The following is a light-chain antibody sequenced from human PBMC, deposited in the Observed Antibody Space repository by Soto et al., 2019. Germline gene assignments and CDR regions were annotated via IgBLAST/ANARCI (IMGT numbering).Light chain of an antibody. CDR3: STYAGRSNV. Sequence: QSALAQPPSASGSPGQSVAISCTGTSSDVGGSNYVSWYQQHPGKAPKLMIYEVNRRPSGVPDRFSGSKSGNTASLTVSGLQDEDEANYDCSTYAGRSNVFGTGTKVTAL. V-gene: IGLV2-8*01. CDR2: EVN. J-gene: IGLJ1*01. CDR1: SSDVGGSNY.